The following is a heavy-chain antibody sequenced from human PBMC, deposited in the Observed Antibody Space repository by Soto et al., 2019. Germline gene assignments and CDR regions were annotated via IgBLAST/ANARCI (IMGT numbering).Heavy chain of an antibody. J-gene: IGHJ5*02. CDR1: GFTFSSYW. Sequence: PGGSLRLSCAASGFTFSSYWMHWVRQAPGKGLVWVSRINSDGSSTSYADSVKGRFTISRDNAKNTLYLQMNSLRAEDTAVYYCARLTRRSGYDLIDPWGQGTLVTVSS. CDR2: INSDGSST. CDR3: ARLTRRSGYDLIDP. V-gene: IGHV3-74*01. D-gene: IGHD5-12*01.